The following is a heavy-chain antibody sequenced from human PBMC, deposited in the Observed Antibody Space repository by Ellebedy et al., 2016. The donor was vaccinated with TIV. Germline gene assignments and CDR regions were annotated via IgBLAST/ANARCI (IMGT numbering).Heavy chain of an antibody. J-gene: IGHJ5*02. CDR1: GGSFSGYY. Sequence: SETLSLTCAVYGGSFSGYYWSWIRQPPGKGLEWIGEINHSGSTNYNPSLKSRVTISVDTSKNQFSLKLSSVTAADTAVYYCARLSGTGTGDWFDPWGQGTLVTVSS. D-gene: IGHD7-27*01. V-gene: IGHV4-34*01. CDR2: INHSGST. CDR3: ARLSGTGTGDWFDP.